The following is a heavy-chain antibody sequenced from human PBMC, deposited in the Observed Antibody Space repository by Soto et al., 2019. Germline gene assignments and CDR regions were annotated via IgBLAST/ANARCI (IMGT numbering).Heavy chain of an antibody. CDR2: IYYSGST. V-gene: IGHV4-59*01. CDR1: GGSISSYY. D-gene: IGHD5-12*01. Sequence: SETLSLTCTVSGGSISSYYWSWIRQPPGKGLEWIGNIYYSGSTNYNPSLKSRVTILVDTSKNQFSLKLSSVTAADTAVYYCARDSSGYESVYYYMDVWGKGTTVTVSS. J-gene: IGHJ6*03. CDR3: ARDSSGYESVYYYMDV.